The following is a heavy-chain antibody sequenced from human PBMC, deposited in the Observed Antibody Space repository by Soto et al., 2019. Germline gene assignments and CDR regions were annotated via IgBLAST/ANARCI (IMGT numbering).Heavy chain of an antibody. CDR2: IYHTGNA. CDR3: ATGGGGYYFDY. D-gene: IGHD2-15*01. J-gene: IGHJ4*02. V-gene: IGHV4-39*07. Sequence: SETLSLPCSVSADSISHSRFYWAWLRQPPGEGLEWIGSIYHTGNAYYNPSLKSRVTISVDTSKNQFSLKLTSVTAADPAVYYCATGGGGYYFDYRGQGTLVTGSS. CDR1: ADSISHSRFY.